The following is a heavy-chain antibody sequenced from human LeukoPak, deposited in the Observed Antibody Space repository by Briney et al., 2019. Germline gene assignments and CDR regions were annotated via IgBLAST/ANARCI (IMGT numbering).Heavy chain of an antibody. V-gene: IGHV1-24*01. D-gene: IGHD1-26*01. CDR1: GYSFTSYY. J-gene: IGHJ3*02. Sequence: GASVKVSCKASGYSFTSYYMHWVRQAPGQGLEWMGGFDPEDGETIYAQKFQGRVTMTEDTSTDTAYMELSSLRSEDTAVYYCATSYSDAFDIWGQGTMVTVSS. CDR3: ATSYSDAFDI. CDR2: FDPEDGET.